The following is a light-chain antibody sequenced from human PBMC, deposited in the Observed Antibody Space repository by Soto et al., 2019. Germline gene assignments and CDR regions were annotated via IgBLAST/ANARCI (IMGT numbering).Light chain of an antibody. CDR3: SSYRSSDTPEV. CDR1: SDDIGAYDY. CDR2: AVS. J-gene: IGLJ1*01. V-gene: IGLV2-14*01. Sequence: QSALTQPSSVSASPGQSISISCTGTSDDIGAYDYVSWYQQHPGKAPKLILYAVSNRPSGVSTRFSGSKSGNTASLTISGVQADDEADYYCSSYRSSDTPEVFGTGTQVTVL.